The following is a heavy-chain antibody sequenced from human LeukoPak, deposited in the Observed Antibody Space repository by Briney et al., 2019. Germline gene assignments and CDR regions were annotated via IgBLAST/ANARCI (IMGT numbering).Heavy chain of an antibody. CDR2: ISSSSSYI. J-gene: IGHJ3*02. CDR3: ARDRTLHFDI. D-gene: IGHD2-2*01. Sequence: GGSLRLSCAASGFTFSSYSMIWVRQAPGKGLEWVSSISSSSSYIYYADSVKGRFTIPRDNAKNSLYLQMNSLRPEDTAVYYCARDRTLHFDIWGQGTMVTVSS. CDR1: GFTFSSYS. V-gene: IGHV3-21*01.